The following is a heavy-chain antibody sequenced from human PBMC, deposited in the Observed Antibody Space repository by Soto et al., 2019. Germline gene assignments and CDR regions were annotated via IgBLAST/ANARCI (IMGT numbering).Heavy chain of an antibody. CDR1: GFTFNNFA. V-gene: IGHV3-30*18. J-gene: IGHJ6*02. CDR3: TKDRQPMAFGYGLDF. D-gene: IGHD2-8*01. Sequence: QVHLVESGGGVVQPGRSLRLSCAASGFTFNNFAMHWVRQAPGKGLEWVATTSYDGTYTFYAGSVEGRFTISRDDSNDTLFLLLSGLSPEDTAVYYCTKDRQPMAFGYGLDFWGQGTTVTVSS. CDR2: TSYDGTYT.